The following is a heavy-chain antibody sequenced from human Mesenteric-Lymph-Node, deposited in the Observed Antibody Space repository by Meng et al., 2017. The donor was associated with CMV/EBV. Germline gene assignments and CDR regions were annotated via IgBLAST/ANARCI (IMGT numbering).Heavy chain of an antibody. CDR1: GLTFSSYT. J-gene: IGHJ4*02. D-gene: IGHD2-2*01. Sequence: GESLKISCAVSGLTFSSYTMNWVRQAPGKGLEWVSSISSSSSYIYYADSVKGRFTISRDNAKNSLYLQMNSLRAEDTAVYYCARNPDCSSISCYGQAYWGQGTLVTVS. CDR3: ARNPDCSSISCYGQAY. CDR2: ISSSSSYI. V-gene: IGHV3-21*01.